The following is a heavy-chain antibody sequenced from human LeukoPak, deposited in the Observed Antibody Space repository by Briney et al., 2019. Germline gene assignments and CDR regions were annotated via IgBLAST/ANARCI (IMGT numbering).Heavy chain of an antibody. CDR2: IYQTGST. V-gene: IGHV4-30-2*01. Sequence: SETLSLTCTVSGGSISSGGYYWSWIRQPPGKGLEWIGYIYQTGSTNYNPSLESRVTISVDRSKNQFSLKLTSVTAADTAVYYCASLLGPLSYNFGFARDYWGQGTLVTVSS. CDR3: ASLLGPLSYNFGFARDY. J-gene: IGHJ4*01. CDR1: GGSISSGGYY. D-gene: IGHD5-18*01.